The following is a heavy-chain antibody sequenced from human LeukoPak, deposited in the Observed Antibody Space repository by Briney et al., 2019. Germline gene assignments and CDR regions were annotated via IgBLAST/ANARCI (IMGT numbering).Heavy chain of an antibody. V-gene: IGHV3-48*01. J-gene: IGHJ4*02. CDR3: ATDCSGGSCYPIFDY. Sequence: GGSLRLTCAASGFTFSSYSMNWVRQAPGKGLEWVSYISSSSSTIYYADSVKGRFTISRDNAKNSLYLQMDSLRAEDTAVYYCATDCSGGSCYPIFDYWGQGTLVTVSS. D-gene: IGHD2-15*01. CDR1: GFTFSSYS. CDR2: ISSSSSTI.